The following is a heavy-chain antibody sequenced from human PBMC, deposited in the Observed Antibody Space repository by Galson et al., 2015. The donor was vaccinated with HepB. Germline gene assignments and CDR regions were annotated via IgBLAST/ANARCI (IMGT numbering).Heavy chain of an antibody. CDR3: ATRPYRSGYDGNWFDP. J-gene: IGHJ5*02. CDR2: FDPEDGET. CDR1: GFTLTELS. V-gene: IGHV1-24*01. D-gene: IGHD3-3*01. Sequence: SVKVSCKVSGFTLTELSMHWVRQAPGKGLEWMGGFDPEDGETIYAQKFQGRVTMTEDTSTDTAYMELSSLRSEDTAVYYCATRPYRSGYDGNWFDPWGQGTLVTVSS.